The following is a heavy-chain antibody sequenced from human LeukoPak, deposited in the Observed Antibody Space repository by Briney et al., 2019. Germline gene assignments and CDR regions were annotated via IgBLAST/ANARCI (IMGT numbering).Heavy chain of an antibody. D-gene: IGHD3-3*01. J-gene: IGHJ6*04. CDR1: GFTFRSFA. V-gene: IGHV3-33*01. Sequence: GRSLRLSCAASGFTFRSFAMYWVRQAPGKGVEWVAVIWYDGTNKYYADSVKGRFTISRDNSKHTLDLQMNSLRAEDTAVYYCARDLLLSYNFWSGYMDVWGKGTTVTVSP. CDR2: IWYDGTNK. CDR3: ARDLLLSYNFWSGYMDV.